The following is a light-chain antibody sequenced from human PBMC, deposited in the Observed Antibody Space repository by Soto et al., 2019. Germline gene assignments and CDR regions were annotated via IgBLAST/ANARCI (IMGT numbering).Light chain of an antibody. Sequence: QSVLTQPPSASGTPGQRVTISCSGSSSNIGSNTVNWYQQQLPGTAPKLLIYSDVQRPSGVPDRFSGSKSGTSASLAISGLQSEDEADYYCAAWDDSLSGVVFGGGTQLTVL. V-gene: IGLV1-44*01. CDR1: SSNIGSNT. CDR2: SDV. CDR3: AAWDDSLSGVV. J-gene: IGLJ2*01.